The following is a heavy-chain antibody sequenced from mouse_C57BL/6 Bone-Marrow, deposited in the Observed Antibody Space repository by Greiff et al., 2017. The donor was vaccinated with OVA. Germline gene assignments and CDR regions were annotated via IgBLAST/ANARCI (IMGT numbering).Heavy chain of an antibody. Sequence: VKLVESGPGLVQPSQSLSITCTVSGFSLTSYGVHWVRQSPGKGLEWLGVIWSGGSTDYNAAFISRLSISKDNSKSQVFFKMNSLQADDTAIYYCARPFTTVDAMDYWGQGTSVTVSS. D-gene: IGHD1-1*01. V-gene: IGHV2-2*01. CDR2: IWSGGST. CDR1: GFSLTSYG. J-gene: IGHJ4*01. CDR3: ARPFTTVDAMDY.